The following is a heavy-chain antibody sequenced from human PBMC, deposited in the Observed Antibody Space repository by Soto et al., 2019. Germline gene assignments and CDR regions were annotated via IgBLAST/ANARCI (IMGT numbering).Heavy chain of an antibody. CDR3: ARSGYSYGPNPLLY. Sequence: SETLSLTCTVSGGSISSGGYYWSWIRQHPGKGLEWIGYIYYSGSTYYNPSLKSRVTISVDTSKNQFSLKLSSVTAADTAVYYCARSGYSYGPNPLLYWRQGTLVPVS. CDR2: IYYSGST. CDR1: GGSISSGGYY. J-gene: IGHJ4*02. D-gene: IGHD5-18*01. V-gene: IGHV4-31*03.